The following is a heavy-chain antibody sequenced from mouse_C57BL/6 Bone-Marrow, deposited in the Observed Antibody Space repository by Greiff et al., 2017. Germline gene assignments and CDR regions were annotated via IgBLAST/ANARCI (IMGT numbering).Heavy chain of an antibody. Sequence: EVQLQQSGPELVKPGASVKISCKASGYTFTDYYMNWVKQSPGQSLEWIGDINPNNGGTSYNQKFKGKATLTVDKSSSTAYMELRSLTSEDSAVYYGARTGWDDYWDYWGQGTTLTVSS. CDR2: INPNNGGT. J-gene: IGHJ2*01. D-gene: IGHD4-1*01. CDR1: GYTFTDYY. CDR3: ARTGWDDYWDY. V-gene: IGHV1-26*01.